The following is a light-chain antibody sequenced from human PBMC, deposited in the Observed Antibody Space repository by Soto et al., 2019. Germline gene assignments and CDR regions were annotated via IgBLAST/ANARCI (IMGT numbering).Light chain of an antibody. CDR2: EAS. CDR1: ESVSTF. Sequence: EIVLTQSPATLSLSPGERATLSCRASESVSTFLAWYQQKPGQAPRLLIYEASSRATGIPARFSGSGSGTEFTLTISRLEPEDFAVYYCQQYGSSPITFGQGTRLEIK. J-gene: IGKJ5*01. V-gene: IGKV3-20*01. CDR3: QQYGSSPIT.